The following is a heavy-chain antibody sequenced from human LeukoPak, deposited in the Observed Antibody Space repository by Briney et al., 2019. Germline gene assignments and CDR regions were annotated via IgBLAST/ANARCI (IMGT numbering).Heavy chain of an antibody. CDR2: ISWNSGSI. CDR3: AKADSIRAFDY. Sequence: GGSLRLSCAASGFTFDDYAMHWVRQAPGKGLEWVTGISWNSGSIGYADSVKGRFTISRDNAKNPLYLQMSSLRAEDTALYYCAKADSIRAFDYWGQGTLVTVSS. J-gene: IGHJ4*02. V-gene: IGHV3-9*01. CDR1: GFTFDDYA. D-gene: IGHD3-9*01.